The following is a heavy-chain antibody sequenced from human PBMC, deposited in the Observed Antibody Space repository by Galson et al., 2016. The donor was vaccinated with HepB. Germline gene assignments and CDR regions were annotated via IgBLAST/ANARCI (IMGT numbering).Heavy chain of an antibody. CDR1: GFTVSSYY. CDR3: ARTSYRECTGTHCVNFRYYYYYMDG. Sequence: SLRLSCAASGFTVSSYYMSWVRQAPGKGLEWVSVIFYGGTTYYADSVEGRFTISRDDSMNTLYLQMNSLTAEDTAVYFCARTSYRECTGTHCVNFRYYYYYMDGWGKGTTVTVSS. CDR2: IFYGGTT. J-gene: IGHJ6*03. V-gene: IGHV3-53*01. D-gene: IGHD2-8*02.